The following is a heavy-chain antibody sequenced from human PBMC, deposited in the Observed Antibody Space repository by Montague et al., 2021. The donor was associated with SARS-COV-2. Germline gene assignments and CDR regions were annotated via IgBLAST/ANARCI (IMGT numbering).Heavy chain of an antibody. CDR1: RGSVNSYY. Sequence: SETLSLTCAVYRGSVNSYYWTWIRQAPGTGLEWIGEINHSGTTKYNPSLKSRVTMSMDASKRQFSLRLNSVSAADTAVYFCARGRPVQGLICHFDSVSSGVLDRWGPGTLVIVSS. CDR3: ARGRPVQGLICHFDSVSSGVLDR. V-gene: IGHV4-34*01. CDR2: INHSGTT. J-gene: IGHJ4*03. D-gene: IGHD3-9*01.